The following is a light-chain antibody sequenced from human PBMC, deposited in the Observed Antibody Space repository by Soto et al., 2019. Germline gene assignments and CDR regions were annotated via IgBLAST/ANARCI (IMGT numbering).Light chain of an antibody. CDR3: QQTFSNFIS. CDR1: QTIDTY. CDR2: AAS. Sequence: DIQMTQSPSSLSASVGDRVTITCRSSQTIDTYLNWFQQKPGQGPKLLIYAASNLQSGVPSRFSGSGSGTNFSVTISSLQPDDSATDDGQQTFSNFISFGGGTKVEI. V-gene: IGKV1-39*01. J-gene: IGKJ4*01.